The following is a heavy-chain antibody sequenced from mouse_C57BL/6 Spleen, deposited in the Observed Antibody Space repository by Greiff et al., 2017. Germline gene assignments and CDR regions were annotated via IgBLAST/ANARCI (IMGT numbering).Heavy chain of an antibody. J-gene: IGHJ4*01. Sequence: EVKVVESGEGLVKPGGSLKLSCAASGFTFSSYAMSWVRQTPEKRLEWVAYISSGGDYIYYADTVKGRFTISRDNARNTLYLQMSSLKSEDTAMYYCTRDYYGSSPYAMDYWGQGTSVTVSS. CDR1: GFTFSSYA. D-gene: IGHD1-1*01. CDR3: TRDYYGSSPYAMDY. CDR2: ISSGGDYI. V-gene: IGHV5-9-1*02.